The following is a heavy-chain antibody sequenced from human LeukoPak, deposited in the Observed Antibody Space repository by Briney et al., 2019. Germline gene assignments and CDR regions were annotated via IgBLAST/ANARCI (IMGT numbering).Heavy chain of an antibody. CDR3: ATDGAGFDT. CDR2: IDIGGTNT. V-gene: IGHV3-11*01. J-gene: IGHJ5*02. CDR1: GFTFNDYY. Sequence: GGSLRLSCAASGFTFNDYYISCICQAPEKRLEWLSYIDIGGTNTHYADSVKGRFTISRDNAKKSLYLEMNNLRAEDTAVYYCATDGAGFDTWGQGVLVTVSS.